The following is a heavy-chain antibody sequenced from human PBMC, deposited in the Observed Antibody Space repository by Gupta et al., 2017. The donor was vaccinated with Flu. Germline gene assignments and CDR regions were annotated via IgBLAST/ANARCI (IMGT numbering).Heavy chain of an antibody. V-gene: IGHV3-21*01. Sequence: EVQLVESGGGLVKPGGSLRLSCAGSGFTFSSYTMNWVRQAPGKGLEWVSYVSPSGSSTYYADAVKGRFTISRDNAKKSWSLQMKSLRAEDTAVYYCARDNSGEEGCAGYGGRGTLVTVSS. CDR3: ARDNSGEEGCAGY. CDR2: VSPSGSST. J-gene: IGHJ4*02. CDR1: GFTFSSYT. D-gene: IGHD4-17*01.